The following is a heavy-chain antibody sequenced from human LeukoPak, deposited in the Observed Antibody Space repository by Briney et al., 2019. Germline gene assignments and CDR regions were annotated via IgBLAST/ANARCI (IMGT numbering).Heavy chain of an antibody. CDR1: GFTFSNYS. D-gene: IGHD3-9*01. V-gene: IGHV3-48*01. J-gene: IGHJ5*02. Sequence: GGSLRLSCEASGFTFSNYSMNWVRQAPGKGLEWVSYIRSSSSTIYYADSVKGRFTISRDNAKNSLYLQMNSLRAEDTAVYYCARGGRIFDWLLSGQPNWFDPWGQGTLVTVSS. CDR3: ARGGRIFDWLLSGQPNWFDP. CDR2: IRSSSSTI.